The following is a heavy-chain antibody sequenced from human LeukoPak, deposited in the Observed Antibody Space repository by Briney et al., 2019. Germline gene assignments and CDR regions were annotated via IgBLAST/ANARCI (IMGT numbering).Heavy chain of an antibody. J-gene: IGHJ3*02. D-gene: IGHD5-18*01. CDR3: ARDRYSYGPRWTPDAFDI. CDR1: GHTFTGYY. CDR2: INPNSGGT. V-gene: IGHV1-2*06. Sequence: ASVKVSCKASGHTFTGYYMHWVRQAPGQGLEWMGRINPNSGGTNYAQKFQGRVTMTRDTSISTAYMELSSLRSEDTAVYYCARDRYSYGPRWTPDAFDIWGQGTMVTVSS.